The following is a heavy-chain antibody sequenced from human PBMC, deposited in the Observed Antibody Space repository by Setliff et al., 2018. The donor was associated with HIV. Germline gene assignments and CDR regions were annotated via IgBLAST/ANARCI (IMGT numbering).Heavy chain of an antibody. D-gene: IGHD3-10*01. J-gene: IGHJ6*02. CDR2: INAGNGNT. V-gene: IGHV1-3*01. CDR3: SRSGVPPYYYYGMDV. CDR1: GYTFTDYT. Sequence: ASVKVSCKASGYTFTDYTIHWVRQAPGQGLEWMGWINAGNGNTKYSQKFQGRVSITRDTSASKAYLELSSLRSEDTGIYYCSRSGVPPYYYYGMDVWGQGTTVTVSS.